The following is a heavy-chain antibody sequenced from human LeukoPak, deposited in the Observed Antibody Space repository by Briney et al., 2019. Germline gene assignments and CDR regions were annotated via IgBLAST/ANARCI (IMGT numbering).Heavy chain of an antibody. CDR2: IIPIFGTA. V-gene: IGHV1-69*13. Sequence: SVKASCKASGGTFSSYAISWVRQAPGQGLEWMGGIIPIFGTANYAQKFQGRVTITADESTSTAYMELSSLRSEDTAVYYCARDGKAATDAFDIWGQGTMVTVSS. D-gene: IGHD2-15*01. J-gene: IGHJ3*02. CDR1: GGTFSSYA. CDR3: ARDGKAATDAFDI.